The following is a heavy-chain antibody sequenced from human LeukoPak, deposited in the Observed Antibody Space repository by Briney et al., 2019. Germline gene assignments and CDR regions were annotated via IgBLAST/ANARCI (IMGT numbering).Heavy chain of an antibody. Sequence: PSETLSPTCAVYGGSFSGYYWSWIRQPPGKGLEWIGEINHSGSTNYNPSLKSRVTISVDTSKNQFSLKLSSVTAADTAVYYCARDRSSSSGRYYYYYMDVWGKGTTVTVPS. CDR3: ARDRSSSSGRYYYYYMDV. J-gene: IGHJ6*03. D-gene: IGHD6-6*01. CDR2: INHSGST. V-gene: IGHV4-34*01. CDR1: GGSFSGYY.